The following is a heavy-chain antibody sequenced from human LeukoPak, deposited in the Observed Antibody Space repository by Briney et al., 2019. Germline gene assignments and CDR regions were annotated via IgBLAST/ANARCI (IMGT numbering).Heavy chain of an antibody. D-gene: IGHD3-16*02. CDR1: GGTFSSYA. V-gene: IGHV1-69*06. J-gene: IGHJ6*03. CDR2: IIPIFGTA. Sequence: ASVKVSCKASGGTFSSYAISWVRQAPGQGLEWMGGIIPIFGTANYAQKFQGRVTITADKSTSTAYMELSSLRSEDTAVYYCARVSICYNCYYYYMDVWGKGTTVTVSS. CDR3: ARVSICYNCYYYYMDV.